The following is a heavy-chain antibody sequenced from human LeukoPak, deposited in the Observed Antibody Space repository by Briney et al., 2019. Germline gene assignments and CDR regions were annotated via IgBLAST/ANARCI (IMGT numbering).Heavy chain of an antibody. CDR3: ARQVVVVVAAAYWFDP. V-gene: IGHV4-39*01. CDR2: IYYSGST. D-gene: IGHD2-15*01. CDR1: GGSISTYF. J-gene: IGHJ5*02. Sequence: SETLSLTCTITGGSISTYFWNWIRQPPGKGLEWIGSIYYSGSTYYNPSLKSRVTISVDTSKNQFSLKLSSVTAADTAVYYCARQVVVVVAAAYWFDPWGQGTLVTVSS.